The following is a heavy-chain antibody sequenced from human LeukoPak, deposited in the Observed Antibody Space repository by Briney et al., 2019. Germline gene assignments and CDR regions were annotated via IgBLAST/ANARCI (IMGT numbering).Heavy chain of an antibody. D-gene: IGHD5-24*01. J-gene: IGHJ4*02. Sequence: GGSLRLSCAASGFTFSSYSMNWVRQAPGKGLEWVSSISSSSSYIYYADSVKGRFTISRDNAKNSLYLQMNSLRAEDTAVYYCARAEMATTPIDYWGQGTLVTVSP. V-gene: IGHV3-21*01. CDR1: GFTFSSYS. CDR3: ARAEMATTPIDY. CDR2: ISSSSSYI.